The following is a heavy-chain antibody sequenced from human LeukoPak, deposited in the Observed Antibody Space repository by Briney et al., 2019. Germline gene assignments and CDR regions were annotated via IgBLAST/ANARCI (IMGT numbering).Heavy chain of an antibody. V-gene: IGHV4-39*07. Sequence: PSETLSLTCTVSGGSISSSDYYWGWIRQPPGKGLEWIGNIYYTGSSSYNSSLKSRVTISVDTSKNQFSLQLSSVTAADTAVYYCAGIHYYGSGSYYTWFDPWGQGTLVTVSS. CDR3: AGIHYYGSGSYYTWFDP. CDR1: GGSISSSDYY. D-gene: IGHD3-10*01. J-gene: IGHJ5*02. CDR2: IYYTGSS.